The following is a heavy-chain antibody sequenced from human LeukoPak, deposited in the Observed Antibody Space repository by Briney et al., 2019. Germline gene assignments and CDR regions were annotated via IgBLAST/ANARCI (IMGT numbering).Heavy chain of an antibody. Sequence: GGSLRLSCTASGYTFSDYGMHWVRQAPGKGLEWLSVISYSGVVKFYADSVKGRFTISRDNSKHTLYLQMNNLADEDTAVYYCSKGAAVLTSSIAASSHEYWGQGTLVTVSS. CDR3: SKGAAVLTSSIAASSHEY. CDR2: ISYSGVVK. CDR1: GYTFSDYG. D-gene: IGHD6-25*01. J-gene: IGHJ4*02. V-gene: IGHV3-30*18.